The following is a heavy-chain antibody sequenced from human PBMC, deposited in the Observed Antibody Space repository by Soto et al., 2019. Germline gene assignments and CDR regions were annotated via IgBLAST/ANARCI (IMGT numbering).Heavy chain of an antibody. D-gene: IGHD2-15*01. J-gene: IGHJ2*01. CDR3: ARGRVVVAAFLYWYFDL. Sequence: PSETLSLTCAVYGGSFSGYYWSWIRQPPGKGLEWIGEINHSGSTNYNPSLKSRVTISVDTSKNQFSLKLSSVTAADTAVYYCARGRVVVAAFLYWYFDLWGRGTLVTVSS. CDR2: INHSGST. CDR1: GGSFSGYY. V-gene: IGHV4-34*01.